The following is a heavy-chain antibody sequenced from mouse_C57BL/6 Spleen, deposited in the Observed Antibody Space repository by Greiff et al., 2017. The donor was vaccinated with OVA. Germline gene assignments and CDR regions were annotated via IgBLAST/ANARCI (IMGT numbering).Heavy chain of an antibody. CDR1: GYTFTGYW. D-gene: IGHD3-2*02. Sequence: QVQLQQPGAELMKPGASVKLSCKATGYTFTGYWIEWVKQRPGHGLEWIGEILPGSGSTNYNEKFKGKATFTADTSSNTAYMQLSSLTSEDSAVYYCAISMMETAQAFAYWGQGTLVTVSA. V-gene: IGHV1-9*01. CDR2: ILPGSGST. J-gene: IGHJ3*01. CDR3: AISMMETAQAFAY.